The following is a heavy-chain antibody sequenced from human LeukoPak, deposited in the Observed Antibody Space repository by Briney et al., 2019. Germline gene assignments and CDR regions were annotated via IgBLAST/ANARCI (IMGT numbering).Heavy chain of an antibody. Sequence: PSETLSPTCTVSGGSISSSSYYWGWIRQPPGKGLEWIGSIYYSGSTYYNPSLKSRVTISVDTSKNQFSLKLSSVTAADTAVYYCACHRYYYDSSGYYNGGAFDIWGQGTMVTVSS. V-gene: IGHV4-39*01. CDR3: ACHRYYYDSSGYYNGGAFDI. CDR1: GGSISSSSYY. CDR2: IYYSGST. D-gene: IGHD3-22*01. J-gene: IGHJ3*02.